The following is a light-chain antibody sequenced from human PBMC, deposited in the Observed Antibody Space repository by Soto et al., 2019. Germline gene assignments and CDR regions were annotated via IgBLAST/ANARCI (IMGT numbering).Light chain of an antibody. CDR2: DAS. CDR3: QQYGSSGWT. Sequence: EIVLTQSPGTLSLSPGERATLSCRASQSVSSNYLAWYQQKPGQAPRLLIYDASSRATGIPDRFIGSGSGTDFTLTISRLEPEDLAVYYCQQYGSSGWTFGQGTKVEIK. J-gene: IGKJ1*01. CDR1: QSVSSNY. V-gene: IGKV3-20*01.